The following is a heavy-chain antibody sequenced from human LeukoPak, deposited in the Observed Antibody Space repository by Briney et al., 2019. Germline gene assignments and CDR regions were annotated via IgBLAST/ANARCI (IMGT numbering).Heavy chain of an antibody. CDR3: ARDYLDQWLDTYYFDY. D-gene: IGHD6-19*01. Sequence: GGSLRLSCAASGFTFSSYGMHWVRQAPGKGLEWVVVIWYDGSHKYYADSVKGRFTISRDNSKNTLYLQMNSLRAEDTAVYYCARDYLDQWLDTYYFDYWGRGTLVTVSS. V-gene: IGHV3-33*01. J-gene: IGHJ4*02. CDR2: IWYDGSHK. CDR1: GFTFSSYG.